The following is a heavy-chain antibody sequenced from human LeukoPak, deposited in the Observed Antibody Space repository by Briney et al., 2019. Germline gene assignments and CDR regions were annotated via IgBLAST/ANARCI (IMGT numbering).Heavy chain of an antibody. J-gene: IGHJ5*02. D-gene: IGHD6-13*01. V-gene: IGHV4-39*01. Sequence: PSETLSLTCTVSGGSISSSSYYWGWIRQPPGKGLEWIGSIYYSGSTYYNPSLKSRVTISVDTFKNQFSLKLSSVTAADTAVYYCARRAAAALNWFDPWGQGTLVTVSS. CDR1: GGSISSSSYY. CDR3: ARRAAAALNWFDP. CDR2: IYYSGST.